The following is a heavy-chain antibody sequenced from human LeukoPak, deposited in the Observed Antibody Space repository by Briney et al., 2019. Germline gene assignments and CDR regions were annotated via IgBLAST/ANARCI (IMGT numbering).Heavy chain of an antibody. Sequence: SETLSLTCTVSGGSISSYYWSWIRQPPGKGLEWIGYIYYGGSTNHSPSLKSRVTISIDTSKNQFSLKLSSVTAADTAVYYCAREGVRSGFDLWGQGTLVTVTS. J-gene: IGHJ5*02. V-gene: IGHV4-59*01. CDR3: AREGVRSGFDL. CDR1: GGSISSYY. CDR2: IYYGGST. D-gene: IGHD3-3*01.